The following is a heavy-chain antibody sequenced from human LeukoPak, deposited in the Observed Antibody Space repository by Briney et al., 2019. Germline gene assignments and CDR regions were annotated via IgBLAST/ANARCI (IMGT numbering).Heavy chain of an antibody. V-gene: IGHV3-21*01. CDR2: ISGSGSYI. J-gene: IGHJ1*01. CDR3: ARDGDQQGEYFQH. CDR1: GFTFTTYE. D-gene: IGHD6-13*01. Sequence: PGGSLRLSCAASGFTFTTYEMNWIRQAPGKGLEWVSSISGSGSYIYYADSVKGRFTISRDNAKNSLYLQMNSLRAEDTAVYSCARDGDQQGEYFQHWGQGTLVTVSS.